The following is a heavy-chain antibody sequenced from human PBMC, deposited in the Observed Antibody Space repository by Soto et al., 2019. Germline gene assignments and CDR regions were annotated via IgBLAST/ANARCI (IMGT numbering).Heavy chain of an antibody. CDR1: GGSFSGYY. CDR2: INHSGST. V-gene: IGHV4-34*01. CDR3: ASTMVRGVRYYYYYGMDV. J-gene: IGHJ6*02. Sequence: SETLSLTCAVYGGSFSGYYWSWIRQPPVKGLEWIGEINHSGSTNYNPSLKSRVTISVDTSKNQFSLKLSSVTAADTAVYYCASTMVRGVRYYYYYGMDVWGQGTTVTVSS. D-gene: IGHD3-10*01.